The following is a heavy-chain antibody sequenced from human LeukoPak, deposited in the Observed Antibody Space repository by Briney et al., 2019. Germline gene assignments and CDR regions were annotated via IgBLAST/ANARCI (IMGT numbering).Heavy chain of an antibody. CDR1: GFTFSSYA. J-gene: IGHJ4*02. CDR2: ISGSGGST. V-gene: IGHV3-23*01. Sequence: PGGSLRLSCAASGFTFSSYAMSWVRQAPGKGLEWVSAISGSGGSTYYADSVKGRFTISRDNSKNTLYLQMNSLRAEDTAIYYCAKLGPEVVGSSWYLGSWGQGILVSVSS. D-gene: IGHD6-13*01. CDR3: AKLGPEVVGSSWYLGS.